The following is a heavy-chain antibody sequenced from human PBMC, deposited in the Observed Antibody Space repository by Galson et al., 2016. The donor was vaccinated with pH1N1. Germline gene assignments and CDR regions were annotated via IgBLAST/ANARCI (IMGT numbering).Heavy chain of an antibody. CDR1: GYTFTKYY. Sequence: SVKVSCKAFGYTFTKYYLHWVRQAHGQGFEWMGVIDPGNGGTHYAQNFQGRVTMTRDTSTSTVYMELSSLRSADTAIYYCASPMGHDYRALLTDYWGQGSLVTVSS. CDR2: IDPGNGGT. D-gene: IGHD4-11*01. J-gene: IGHJ4*02. CDR3: ASPMGHDYRALLTDY. V-gene: IGHV1-46*01.